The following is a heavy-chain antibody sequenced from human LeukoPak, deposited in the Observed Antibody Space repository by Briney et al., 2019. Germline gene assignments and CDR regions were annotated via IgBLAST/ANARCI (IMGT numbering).Heavy chain of an antibody. D-gene: IGHD3-22*01. CDR3: ARESYDSSGYDNWFDP. J-gene: IGHJ5*02. CDR1: GFTFSSYW. Sequence: GGSLRLSCAASGFTFSSYWMSWVRQAPGKGPEWVANIKQDGSEKYYVDSVKGRFTISRDNAKNSLYLQMSSLRAEDTAVYYCARESYDSSGYDNWFDPWGQGTLVTVSS. CDR2: IKQDGSEK. V-gene: IGHV3-7*01.